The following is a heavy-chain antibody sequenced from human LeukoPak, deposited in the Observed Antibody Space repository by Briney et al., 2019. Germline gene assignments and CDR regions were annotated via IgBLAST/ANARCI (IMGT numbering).Heavy chain of an antibody. V-gene: IGHV1-69*01. CDR3: ARDPSMIRGENTPYFDY. CDR2: IIPIFGTA. Sequence: GASVKVSCKASGGTFSSYAISWERQAPGQGLEWMGGIIPIFGTADYAQKFQGRVTITADESTSTAYMELNSLRSEDTAVYYCARDPSMIRGENTPYFDYWGQGTLVTVSS. CDR1: GGTFSSYA. J-gene: IGHJ4*02. D-gene: IGHD3-10*01.